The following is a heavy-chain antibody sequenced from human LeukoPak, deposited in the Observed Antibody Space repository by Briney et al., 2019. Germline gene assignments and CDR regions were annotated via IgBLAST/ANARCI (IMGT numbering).Heavy chain of an antibody. D-gene: IGHD3-22*01. J-gene: IGHJ3*02. CDR2: ISAYNGNT. CDR1: GYTFTSYG. CDR3: ARLTYYYDSSGYSDDAFDI. Sequence: ASVKVSRKASGYTFTSYGISWVRQAPGQGLEWMGWISAYNGNTNYAQKLQGRVTMTTDTSTSTAYMELRSLRSDDTAVYYCARLTYYYDSSGYSDDAFDIWGQGTMVTVSS. V-gene: IGHV1-18*01.